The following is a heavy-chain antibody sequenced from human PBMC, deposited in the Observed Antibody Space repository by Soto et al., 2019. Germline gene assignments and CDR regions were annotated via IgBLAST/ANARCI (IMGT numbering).Heavy chain of an antibody. CDR2: IYPGDSDT. CDR1: GYSVTSYC. CDR3: ARQRVIAMNYYYYGMDV. D-gene: IGHD2-21*01. J-gene: IGHJ6*02. V-gene: IGHV5-51*01. Sequence: GESLKISCKGSGYSVTSYCIGWVRQMPGKGMEWMGIIYPGDSDTRYSPSFQGQVTISADKSISTAYLQWSSLKASDTSMYYCARQRVIAMNYYYYGMDVWGQGTTVTVSS.